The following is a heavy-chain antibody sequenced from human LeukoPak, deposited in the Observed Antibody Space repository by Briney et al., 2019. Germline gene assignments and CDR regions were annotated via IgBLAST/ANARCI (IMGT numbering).Heavy chain of an antibody. CDR3: AREDHANYNY. CDR1: GFTLRSYT. J-gene: IGHJ4*02. V-gene: IGHV3-21*01. D-gene: IGHD4/OR15-4a*01. Sequence: GGSLRLSCAASGFTLRSYTMNWVRQAPGKGLEWVSSIGISSNKIYYADSVKGRFIISRDNAKNSVYLQMNSLRAEDTAVYYCAREDHANYNYWGQGTLVTVSS. CDR2: IGISSNKI.